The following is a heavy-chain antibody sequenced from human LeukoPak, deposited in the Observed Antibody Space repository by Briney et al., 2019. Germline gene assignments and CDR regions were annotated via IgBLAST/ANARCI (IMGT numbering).Heavy chain of an antibody. V-gene: IGHV4-59*01. J-gene: IGHJ6*03. CDR3: ARHGPKQVVHYYYYYMDV. D-gene: IGHD2-15*01. CDR2: TYYSGST. CDR1: GGSISSYY. Sequence: PSETLSLTCTVSGGSISSYYWSWIRQPPGKGLEWIGYTYYSGSTNYNPSLKSRVTISVDTSKNQFSLKLSSVTAADTAVYYCARHGPKQVVHYYYYYMDVWGKGTTVTVSS.